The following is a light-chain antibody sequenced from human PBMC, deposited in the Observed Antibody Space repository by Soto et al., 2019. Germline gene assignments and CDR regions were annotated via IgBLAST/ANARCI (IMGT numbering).Light chain of an antibody. V-gene: IGLV2-18*01. CDR1: SSDVGSYNR. CDR3: SLYISGITYV. J-gene: IGLJ1*01. Sequence: QSALTQPPSVSGSPGQSVTISCTGTSSDVGSYNRLSWYQQPPGTAPKLIMYEVNTRPSGVPDRFSGSKSGSTASLTISGLQAEDEADYYCSLYISGITYVFGTGTKVTVL. CDR2: EVN.